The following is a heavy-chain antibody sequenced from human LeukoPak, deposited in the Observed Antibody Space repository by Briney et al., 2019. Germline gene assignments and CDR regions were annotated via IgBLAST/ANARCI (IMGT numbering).Heavy chain of an antibody. CDR2: IRYDGSNK. CDR3: EVPLWFGELTVDY. J-gene: IGHJ4*02. V-gene: IGHV3-30*02. CDR1: GFTFSSYG. Sequence: GGPLRLSCAASGFTFSSYGMHWVRKAPGKGLEWVAFIRYDGSNKYYADSVKGRFTISRDNSKNTLYLQMNSLRAEDTAVYYCEVPLWFGELTVDYWGQGTLVTVSS. D-gene: IGHD3-10*01.